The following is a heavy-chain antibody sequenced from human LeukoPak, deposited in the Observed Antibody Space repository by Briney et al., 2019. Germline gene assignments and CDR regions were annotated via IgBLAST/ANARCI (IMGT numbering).Heavy chain of an antibody. CDR2: IRSKANSYAT. D-gene: IGHD3-9*01. Sequence: GGSLRLSCAASGFIFSSYWMSWVRQASGKGLEWVGRIRSKANSYATAYAASVKGRFTISRDDSKNAAYLQMNSLKTEDTAVYYCTSQLDKTYWGQGTLVTVSS. J-gene: IGHJ4*02. V-gene: IGHV3-73*01. CDR3: TSQLDKTY. CDR1: GFIFSSYW.